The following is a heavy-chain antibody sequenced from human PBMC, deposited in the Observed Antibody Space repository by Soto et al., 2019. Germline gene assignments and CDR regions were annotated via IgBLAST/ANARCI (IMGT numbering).Heavy chain of an antibody. J-gene: IGHJ4*02. V-gene: IGHV3-33*01. D-gene: IGHD1-26*01. CDR3: ATGKSGSWPYYFDY. CDR2: IWYDGTNK. Sequence: QVQLVESGGGVVQPGRSLRLSCAASGFTFSSYGMHWVRQAPGKGLEWVTVIWYDGTNKYYADSVKGRFTISRDNSKNTLYLQLNSLRAEDTALYYCATGKSGSWPYYFDYWGQGTPVTVSS. CDR1: GFTFSSYG.